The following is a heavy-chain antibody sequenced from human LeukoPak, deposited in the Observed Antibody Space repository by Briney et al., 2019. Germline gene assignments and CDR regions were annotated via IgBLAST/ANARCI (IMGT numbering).Heavy chain of an antibody. CDR3: AKWHYGDYEVDY. CDR2: ISYDGSNK. J-gene: IGHJ4*02. D-gene: IGHD4-17*01. V-gene: IGHV3-30*18. CDR1: GFTFSSYG. Sequence: GGSLRLSCAASGFTFSSYGMPWVRQAPVKGLEWVAVISYDGSNKYYADSVKGRFTISRDNSKNTLYLQMNSLRAEDTAVYYCAKWHYGDYEVDYWGQGTLVTVSS.